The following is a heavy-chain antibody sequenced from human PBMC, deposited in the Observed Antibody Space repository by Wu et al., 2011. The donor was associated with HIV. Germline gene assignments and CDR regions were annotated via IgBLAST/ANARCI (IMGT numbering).Heavy chain of an antibody. CDR2: IRTYNGET. CDR3: ATAPPQFCTTSRCVGYWFDP. CDR1: GYTFTSYG. J-gene: IGHJ5*02. V-gene: IGHV1-18*01. D-gene: IGHD2-2*01. Sequence: QVQLVQSGAEVKKPGASVKVSCKASGYTFTSYGISWVRQAPGQGLEWIGWIRTYNGETNYAQNLQGRITVTANTSIGTAYLEMTNMRSEDTAVYYCATAPPQFCTTSRCVGYWFDPVGPGNPGHCLL.